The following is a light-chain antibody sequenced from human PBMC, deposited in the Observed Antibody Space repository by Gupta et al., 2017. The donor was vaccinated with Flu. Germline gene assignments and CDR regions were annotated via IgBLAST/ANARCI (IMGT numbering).Light chain of an antibody. J-gene: IGLJ1*01. Sequence: VVLSCSGSRSNIGSNSVNWYQQVPGTAPKLLSFGNNQRPSGVPDRFSGSKSGTSASLAISGLQSEDEADYYCAAWDDSLNGHYVFGTGTKVTVV. V-gene: IGLV1-44*01. CDR1: RSNIGSNS. CDR3: AAWDDSLNGHYV. CDR2: GNN.